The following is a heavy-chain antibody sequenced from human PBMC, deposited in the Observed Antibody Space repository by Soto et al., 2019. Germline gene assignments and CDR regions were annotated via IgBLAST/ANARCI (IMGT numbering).Heavy chain of an antibody. V-gene: IGHV3-21*01. CDR3: ARRTYYDFWSGYNYYYYYGMDV. Sequence: GGSLRLSCAASGFTFSSYSMNWVRQAPGKGLEWVSSISSSSSYIYYADSVKGRFNISRENAKNSLYLQMNSLRAEDTAVYYCARRTYYDFWSGYNYYYYYGMDVWGQGTTVTVS. CDR2: ISSSSSYI. D-gene: IGHD3-3*01. CDR1: GFTFSSYS. J-gene: IGHJ6*02.